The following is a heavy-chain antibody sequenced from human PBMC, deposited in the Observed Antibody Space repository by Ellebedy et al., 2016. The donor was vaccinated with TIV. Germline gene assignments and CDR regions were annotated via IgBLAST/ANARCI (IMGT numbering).Heavy chain of an antibody. CDR1: GFTFSSYS. Sequence: GGSLRLXXAASGFTFSSYSLDWVRKAPGKRLEWISYISPTSGSTIYYADSVRGRFTISKNTAKNTLYLQMRSLRDEDTAVYYCVRGAFDNSFDIWGQGTLVTVSS. CDR2: ISPTSGSTI. J-gene: IGHJ3*02. CDR3: VRGAFDNSFDI. V-gene: IGHV3-48*02. D-gene: IGHD1-20*01.